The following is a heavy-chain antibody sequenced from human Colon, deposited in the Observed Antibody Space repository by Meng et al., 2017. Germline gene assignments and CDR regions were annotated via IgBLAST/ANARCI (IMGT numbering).Heavy chain of an antibody. Sequence: LSQPGGYLVLSCAASGFTVRSYYFSWVRQAQGKVLGWVSFIYTGDRTSYADSVKGRFTISRDNSKKTLYLEMNSLRPEDTAVYYCARDSSNYRWNWFDPWGQGTLVTVSS. CDR3: ARDSSNYRWNWFDP. D-gene: IGHD3-22*01. CDR1: GFTVRSYY. V-gene: IGHV3-66*02. J-gene: IGHJ5*02. CDR2: IYTGDRT.